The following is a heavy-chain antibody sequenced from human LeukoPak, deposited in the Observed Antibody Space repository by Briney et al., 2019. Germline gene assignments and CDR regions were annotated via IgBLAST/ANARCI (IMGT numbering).Heavy chain of an antibody. V-gene: IGHV3-7*03. D-gene: IGHD3-9*01. Sequence: GGSLRLSCAASGFTFSSYWMSWVRQAPGKGLEWVANIKQDGSEKYYVDSVKGRFTISRDNAKNSLYLQMNSLRAEDTAVYYCARAGYDILTGIDYWGQGTLVTVSS. CDR1: GFTFSSYW. J-gene: IGHJ4*02. CDR3: ARAGYDILTGIDY. CDR2: IKQDGSEK.